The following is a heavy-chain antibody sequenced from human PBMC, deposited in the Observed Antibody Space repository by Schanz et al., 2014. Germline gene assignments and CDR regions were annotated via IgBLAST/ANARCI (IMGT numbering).Heavy chain of an antibody. CDR3: AKEESPPSLVDY. CDR2: ISYDGSNQ. Sequence: QVQLVESGGGVVQPGRSLRLSCAASGFTVRSYAMHWVRQAPGKGLEWVAAISYDGSNQYYTDSVKGRFTVSRDNSKNTVYLQMISLRAEDTAVYYCAKEESPPSLVDYWGQGTLVTVSS. V-gene: IGHV3-30*04. CDR1: GFTVRSYA. J-gene: IGHJ4*02.